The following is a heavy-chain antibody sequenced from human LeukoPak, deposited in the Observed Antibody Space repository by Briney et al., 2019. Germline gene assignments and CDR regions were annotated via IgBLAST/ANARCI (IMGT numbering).Heavy chain of an antibody. V-gene: IGHV3-23*01. Sequence: GGSLRLSCATSGFFFYNYAMNWVRQGPGKGLEWVSGISGSGGSTYYAVSVRGRFTISRDNSKNTLYLQINSLRAEDTAVYYCAKVDRRELGPYYFDYWGQGTLVTVSS. D-gene: IGHD3-16*02. CDR1: GFFFYNYA. CDR3: AKVDRRELGPYYFDY. CDR2: ISGSGGST. J-gene: IGHJ4*02.